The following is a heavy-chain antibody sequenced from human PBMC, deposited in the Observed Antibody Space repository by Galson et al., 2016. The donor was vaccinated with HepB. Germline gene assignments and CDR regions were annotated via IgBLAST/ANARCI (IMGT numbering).Heavy chain of an antibody. CDR2: TSYVGTN. CDR1: RGSISSYF. V-gene: IGHV4-59*01. Sequence: SETLSLTCTVSRGSISSYFWTWIRQPPGKGLQWIGFTSYVGTNSYNPSLKSRVTMSVDTSKRQFSLQLTSVTAADTAVYYCAAQDSGGIDYWGQGALVTGSS. CDR3: AAQDSGGIDY. J-gene: IGHJ4*02. D-gene: IGHD2-15*01.